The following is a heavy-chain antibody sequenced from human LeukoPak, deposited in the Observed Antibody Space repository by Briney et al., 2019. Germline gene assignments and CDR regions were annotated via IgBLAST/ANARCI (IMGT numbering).Heavy chain of an antibody. D-gene: IGHD3-22*01. J-gene: IGHJ4*02. V-gene: IGHV3-48*03. Sequence: GGSLRLSCTASGFTVSSYDMNWVRQAPGKGLEWISYISKSGNTDYADSVKGRFTASRDNAKKSLYLQMNSLRAGDTAVYYCARVGDSSGSYDYWGQGTLVTVSS. CDR3: ARVGDSSGSYDY. CDR2: ISKSGNT. CDR1: GFTVSSYD.